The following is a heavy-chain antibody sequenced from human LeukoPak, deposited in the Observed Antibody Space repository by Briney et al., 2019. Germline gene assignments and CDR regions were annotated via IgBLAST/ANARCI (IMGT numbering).Heavy chain of an antibody. CDR2: IKQDGSEE. Sequence: GGSLRLSCAASGFTFSNYAMSWVRQAPGKGLEWVANIKQDGSEEYYVDSVKGRFTISRDNAKNSLYLQMNSLRAEDTAVYYCARESPYSARGQPADYWGQGTLVTVSS. V-gene: IGHV3-7*01. CDR3: ARESPYSARGQPADY. D-gene: IGHD6-6*01. J-gene: IGHJ4*02. CDR1: GFTFSNYA.